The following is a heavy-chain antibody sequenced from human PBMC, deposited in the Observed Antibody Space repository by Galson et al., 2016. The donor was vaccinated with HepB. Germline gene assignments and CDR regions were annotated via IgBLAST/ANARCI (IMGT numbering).Heavy chain of an antibody. V-gene: IGHV4-4*02. CDR2: VYHVGST. Sequence: LSLTCAVSGDSITSNNWWTWVRQTPGKGLEWIGEVYHVGSTNYNPSLKSRVSISIDKSKTQFSLNLTSVTAADTAVYYCASRKNSYAIHYYYGMDVWGRGTTVTVSS. D-gene: IGHD2-8*01. CDR1: GDSITSNNW. CDR3: ASRKNSYAIHYYYGMDV. J-gene: IGHJ6*02.